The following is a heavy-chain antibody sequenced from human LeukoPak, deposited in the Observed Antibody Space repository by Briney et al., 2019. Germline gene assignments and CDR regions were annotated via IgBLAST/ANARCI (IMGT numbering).Heavy chain of an antibody. CDR3: ATSRSFDY. J-gene: IGHJ4*02. V-gene: IGHV3-7*01. CDR2: IKQDGSEK. Sequence: GGSLRLSCAASGFTFTSYWMNWVRQAPGKGLEWVANIKQDGSEKYYVDSLKGRFTISRDNAKNSLYLQMNSLRAEDTAVYYCATSRSFDYWGQGTLVTVSS. CDR1: GFTFTSYW.